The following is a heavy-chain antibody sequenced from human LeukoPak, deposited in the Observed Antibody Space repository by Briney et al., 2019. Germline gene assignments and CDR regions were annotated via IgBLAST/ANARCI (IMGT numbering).Heavy chain of an antibody. Sequence: PGGSLRLSCAASGFTFTNYGMSWVRQAPGKGLEWVSSIGGSGVTTYYADSVKGWFTISRDNSKNTLSLQMNSLRGEDTALYYCAKLSSSGSDYWGQGTLVTVS. J-gene: IGHJ4*02. CDR1: GFTFTNYG. CDR3: AKLSSSGSDY. CDR2: IGGSGVTT. V-gene: IGHV3-23*01. D-gene: IGHD3-22*01.